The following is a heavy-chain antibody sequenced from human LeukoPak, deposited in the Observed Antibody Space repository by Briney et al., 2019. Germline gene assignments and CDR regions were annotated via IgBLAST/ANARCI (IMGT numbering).Heavy chain of an antibody. CDR3: AREKGRGVISPYFDY. Sequence: PSETLSLTCAVNGGSFSGYYWTWIRQSPGKGLEWIGEINHSGSTNYNPSLKSRVTISVDTSKNQFSLKLSSVTAEDTAVYYCAREKGRGVISPYFDYWGQGTLVTVSS. J-gene: IGHJ4*02. V-gene: IGHV4-34*01. CDR2: INHSGST. CDR1: GGSFSGYY. D-gene: IGHD3-10*01.